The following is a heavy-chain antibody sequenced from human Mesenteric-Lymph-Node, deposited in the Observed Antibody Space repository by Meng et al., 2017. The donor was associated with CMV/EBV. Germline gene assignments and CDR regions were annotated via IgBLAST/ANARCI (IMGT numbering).Heavy chain of an antibody. D-gene: IGHD1-26*01. V-gene: IGHV1-69*04. J-gene: IGHJ4*02. Sequence: SVKVSCKASGYTFTSYDINWVRQAPGQGLEWMGRIITMFGIANYAQRFQGRVTISADKSTSTAYMELSSLRSEDTAVYYCARYFGGGTTGGYDYWGQGTLVTVSS. CDR2: IITMFGIA. CDR3: ARYFGGGTTGGYDY. CDR1: GYTFTSYD.